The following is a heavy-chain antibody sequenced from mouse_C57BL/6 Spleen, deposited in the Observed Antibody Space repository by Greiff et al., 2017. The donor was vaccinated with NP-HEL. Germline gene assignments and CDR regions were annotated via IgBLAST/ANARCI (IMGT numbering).Heavy chain of an antibody. CDR2: INPSTGGT. V-gene: IGHV1-42*01. CDR1: GYSFTGYY. CDR3: ARSNYGAY. D-gene: IGHD2-5*01. Sequence: EVKLMESGPELVKPGASVKISCKASGYSFTGYYMNWVKQSPEKSLEWIGEINPSTGGTTYNQKFKAKATLTVDKSSSTAYMQLKSLTSEDSAVYYCARSNYGAYWGQGTLVTVSA. J-gene: IGHJ3*01.